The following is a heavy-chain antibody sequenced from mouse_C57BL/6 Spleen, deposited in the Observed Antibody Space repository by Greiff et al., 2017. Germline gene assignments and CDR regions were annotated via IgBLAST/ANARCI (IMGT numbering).Heavy chain of an antibody. CDR2: IDPSDSYT. J-gene: IGHJ1*03. CDR1: GYTFTSYW. CDR3: AKLDWYFDV. Sequence: QVQLQQPGAELVKPGASVKLSCKASGYTFTSYWMQWVKQRPGQGLEWIGEIDPSDSYTNYNQKFKGKATLTVDTSSSTAYMHLSSLTSEDSAVYYCAKLDWYFDVWGTGTTVTVSS. V-gene: IGHV1-50*01.